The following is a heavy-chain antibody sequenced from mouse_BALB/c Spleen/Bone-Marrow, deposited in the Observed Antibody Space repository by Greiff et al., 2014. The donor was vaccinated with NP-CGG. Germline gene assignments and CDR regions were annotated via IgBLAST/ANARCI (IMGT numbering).Heavy chain of an antibody. J-gene: IGHJ4*01. D-gene: IGHD1-2*01. CDR2: IWADGST. Sequence: QVQLKESGPGLVAPSQSLSITCTVSGFSLTNYGVHWVRQPPGKGLEWLGVIWADGSTNYNSALMSRLSISKDNSKSQVFFKMNSLQTDDTAMYYCARITTATGAMDYWSQGTSVTVSS. V-gene: IGHV2-9*02. CDR3: ARITTATGAMDY. CDR1: GFSLTNYG.